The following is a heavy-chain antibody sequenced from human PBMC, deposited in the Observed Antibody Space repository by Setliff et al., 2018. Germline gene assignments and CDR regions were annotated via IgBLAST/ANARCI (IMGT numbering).Heavy chain of an antibody. Sequence: SETLSLTCTVSGDSLSGDNYFWSWIRHLPGKGLQWLGHIYYTGKTYYNASLKSRLIITRDTSKNQISLKLTSVTAADTAVYYCGRGFSRIEGWGNWFDPWGQGILVTVSS. J-gene: IGHJ5*02. CDR3: GRGFSRIEGWGNWFDP. CDR2: IYYTGKT. D-gene: IGHD2-15*01. V-gene: IGHV4-30-4*01. CDR1: GDSLSGDNYF.